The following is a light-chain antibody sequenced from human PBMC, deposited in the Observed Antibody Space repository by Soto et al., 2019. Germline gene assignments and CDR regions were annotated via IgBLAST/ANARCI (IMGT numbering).Light chain of an antibody. CDR1: QSLVHSDGNTY. J-gene: IGKJ3*01. Sequence: VVMTQSPISLPVTLGQPASISCRSSQSLVHSDGNTYLEWFQQRPGQSPRRLIYKVSNRDSGVPDRIRGSVSVTDFPLIISRVEAEDVGVYYCIQAKQWPFTFGPGSKVDIK. CDR3: IQAKQWPFT. V-gene: IGKV2-30*02. CDR2: KVS.